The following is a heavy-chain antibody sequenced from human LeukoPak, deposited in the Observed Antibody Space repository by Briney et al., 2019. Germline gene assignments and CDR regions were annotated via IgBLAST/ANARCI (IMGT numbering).Heavy chain of an antibody. J-gene: IGHJ4*02. Sequence: GGSLRLSCAASGFTFSTYAMHWVRRAPGKGLEWVAIISYDGSNKYYADSVRGRFTISRDNSKDTLYLQMNSLRAEDTAVYYCARGNYYDSSAFDYWGQGILVTVSS. V-gene: IGHV3-30*04. CDR3: ARGNYYDSSAFDY. CDR1: GFTFSTYA. D-gene: IGHD3-22*01. CDR2: ISYDGSNK.